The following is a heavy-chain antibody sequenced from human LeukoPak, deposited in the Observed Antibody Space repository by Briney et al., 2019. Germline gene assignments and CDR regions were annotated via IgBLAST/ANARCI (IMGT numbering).Heavy chain of an antibody. J-gene: IGHJ3*02. CDR3: ARVWGYYYDSSGYVYAFDI. CDR1: GYTFTSYD. D-gene: IGHD3-22*01. Sequence: ASVKVSCKASGYTFTSYDINWVRQATGQGLEWMGWMNPNSGNTGYAQKFQGRVTMTRNTSISTAYMELSSLRSEDTAVYYCARVWGYYYDSSGYVYAFDIWGQGTMVTVSS. V-gene: IGHV1-8*01. CDR2: MNPNSGNT.